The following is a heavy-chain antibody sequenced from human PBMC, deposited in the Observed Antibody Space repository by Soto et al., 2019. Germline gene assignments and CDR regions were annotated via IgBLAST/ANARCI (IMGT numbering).Heavy chain of an antibody. J-gene: IGHJ4*02. D-gene: IGHD2-21*01. Sequence: GGSLRLSCSASGFTFSSYAMHWVRQAPGKGLEYVSAISSNGGSTYYADSVKGRFTISRDNSKNTLYLQMSSLRAEDTAVYYCVKDRSDGYRVVGVHFFDYWGQGTLVTVSS. V-gene: IGHV3-64D*08. CDR3: VKDRSDGYRVVGVHFFDY. CDR1: GFTFSSYA. CDR2: ISSNGGST.